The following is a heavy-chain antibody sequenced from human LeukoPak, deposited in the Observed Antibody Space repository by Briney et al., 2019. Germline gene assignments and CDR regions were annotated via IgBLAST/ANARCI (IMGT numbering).Heavy chain of an antibody. CDR3: AKAYDYVWGSYRY. CDR1: GFTFSTYA. D-gene: IGHD3-16*02. Sequence: GGSLRLSCAASGFTFSTYAMNWVRQAPGKGLEWVSAISGSDGYTYYADSVKGRFTISRDNSKNTLYLQMNSLRAEDTAVYYCAKAYDYVWGSYRYWGQGTLVTVSS. CDR2: ISGSDGYT. V-gene: IGHV3-23*01. J-gene: IGHJ4*02.